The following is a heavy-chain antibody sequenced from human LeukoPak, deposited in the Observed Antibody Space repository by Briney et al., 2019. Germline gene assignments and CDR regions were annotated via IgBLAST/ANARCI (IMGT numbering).Heavy chain of an antibody. CDR1: GFTFSSYA. CDR2: ISGSGGST. V-gene: IGHV3-23*01. Sequence: GGSLRLSCAASGFTFSSYAMSWVRQAPGKGLGWVSAISGSGGSTYYADSVKGRFTISRDNSKNTLYLQMDSLRAEDTAVYYCAKEGFGELLGCFDYWGQGTLVTVSS. CDR3: AKEGFGELLGCFDY. J-gene: IGHJ4*02. D-gene: IGHD3-10*01.